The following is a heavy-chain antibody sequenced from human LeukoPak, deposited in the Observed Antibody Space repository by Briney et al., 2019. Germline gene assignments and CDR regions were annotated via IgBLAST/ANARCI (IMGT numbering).Heavy chain of an antibody. CDR3: ARIGTYGSGSYHDY. CDR1: GFTFSSYA. D-gene: IGHD3-10*01. J-gene: IGHJ4*02. V-gene: IGHV3-30*04. Sequence: PGGSLRLSCAASGFTFSSYAMHWVRQAPGKGLEWVAVISYDGSNKYYADSVKGRFTISRDNSKNTLYLRMNSLRAEDTAVYYCARIGTYGSGSYHDYWGQGTLVTVSS. CDR2: ISYDGSNK.